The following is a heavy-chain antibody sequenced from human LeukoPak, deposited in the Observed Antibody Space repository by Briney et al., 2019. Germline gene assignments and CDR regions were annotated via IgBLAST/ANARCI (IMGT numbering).Heavy chain of an antibody. V-gene: IGHV1-8*03. CDR2: MNPNSGNT. J-gene: IGHJ4*02. CDR3: AREAKDSGTDY. CDR1: GGTFSSYA. D-gene: IGHD2-2*01. Sequence: ASVKVSCKASGGTFSSYAISWVRQATGQGLEWMGWMNPNSGNTGYAQKFQGRVTITRNTSISTAYMELSSLSSEDTAVYYCAREAKDSGTDYWGQGTLVTVSS.